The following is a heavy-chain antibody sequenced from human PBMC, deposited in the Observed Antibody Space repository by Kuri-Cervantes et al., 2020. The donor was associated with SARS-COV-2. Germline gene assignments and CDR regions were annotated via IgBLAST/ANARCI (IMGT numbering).Heavy chain of an antibody. CDR1: GFTFSDYY. CDR3: ARAPSILGATLGYFQQ. D-gene: IGHD1-26*01. V-gene: IGHV3-11*04. CDR2: ISSSGSTI. Sequence: GESLKISCAASGFTFSDYYMSWIRQAPGKGPEWVSYISSSGSTIYYADSVKGRFTISRDKSKNTLYLQMNSLRAGDTAVYYCARAPSILGATLGYFQQWGQGTLVTVSS. J-gene: IGHJ1*01.